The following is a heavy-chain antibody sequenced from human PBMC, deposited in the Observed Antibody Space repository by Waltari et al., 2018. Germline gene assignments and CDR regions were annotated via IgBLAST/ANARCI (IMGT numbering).Heavy chain of an antibody. CDR1: GYSFTSYW. CDR3: AKVGGAQDY. V-gene: IGHV5-51*03. D-gene: IGHD3-16*01. CDR2: IYHGDSDT. J-gene: IGHJ4*02. Sequence: EVQLVQSGAEVKKPGESLKISCKGSGYSFTSYWIGWVRQMPGKGLEWVGSIYHGDSDTRYSPPFQGQVNISADKYISSAYLQWSSLKASDTDMYYCAKVGGAQDYWGQGTLVTVSS.